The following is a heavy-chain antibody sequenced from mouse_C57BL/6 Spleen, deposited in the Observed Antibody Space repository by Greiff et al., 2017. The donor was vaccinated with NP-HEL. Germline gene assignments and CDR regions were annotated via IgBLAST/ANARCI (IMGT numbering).Heavy chain of an antibody. V-gene: IGHV1-19*01. J-gene: IGHJ2*01. CDR3: ARGGYYYRGDFDY. D-gene: IGHD2-14*01. Sequence: EVQLQQSGPVLVKPGASVKMSCKASGYTFTDYYMNWVKQSHGKSLEWIGVINPYNGGTSYNQKFKGKATLTVDKSSSTAYMELNSLTSEDSAVYYCARGGYYYRGDFDYWGQGTTLTVSS. CDR2: INPYNGGT. CDR1: GYTFTDYY.